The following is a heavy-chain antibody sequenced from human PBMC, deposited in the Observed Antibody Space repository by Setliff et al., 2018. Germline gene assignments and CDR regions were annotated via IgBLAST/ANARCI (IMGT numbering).Heavy chain of an antibody. D-gene: IGHD3-10*01. CDR1: GFTYKNDW. Sequence: GGSLRLSCGASGFTYKNDWVSWVRQAPGKGLEWLASINPDGSEKYYVDSVKGRFIISRGNAKNSLSLQMNSLRNEDTAVYYCFGAGTCSYWGQGTLVTSPQ. V-gene: IGHV3-7*01. CDR3: FGAGTCSY. J-gene: IGHJ4*02. CDR2: INPDGSEK.